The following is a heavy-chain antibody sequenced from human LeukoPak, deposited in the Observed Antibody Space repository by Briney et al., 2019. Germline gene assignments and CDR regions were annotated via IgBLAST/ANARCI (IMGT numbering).Heavy chain of an antibody. V-gene: IGHV6-1*01. CDR1: GDSVSSNSAT. CDR2: TYYRSGWYY. CDR3: ARGMRITAAGTFYFDY. J-gene: IGHJ4*02. D-gene: IGHD6-25*01. Sequence: SQTLSLTCAISGDSVSSNSATWNWIRQSPSRGLEWLGRTYYRSGWYYDYAVSVKSPITIDPDTSKNQFSLQLSSVTPEDTAFCYCARGMRITAAGTFYFDYWGQGTLVTVSS.